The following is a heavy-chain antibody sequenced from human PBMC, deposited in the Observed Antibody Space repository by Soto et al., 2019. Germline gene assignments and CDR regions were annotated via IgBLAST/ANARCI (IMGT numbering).Heavy chain of an antibody. CDR1: GFTFSSYS. CDR2: ISSSSSYI. J-gene: IGHJ3*02. D-gene: IGHD6-19*01. CDR3: VWQWLVREDAFDI. Sequence: RRLSCAASGFTFSSYSMNWVRQAPGKGLEWVSSISSSSSYIYYADSVKGRFTISRDNAKNSLYLQMNSLRAEDTAVYYCVWQWLVREDAFDIWGQGTMVTVSS. V-gene: IGHV3-21*01.